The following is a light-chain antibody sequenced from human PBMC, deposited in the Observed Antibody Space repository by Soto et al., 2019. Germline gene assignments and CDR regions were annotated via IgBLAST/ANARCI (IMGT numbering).Light chain of an antibody. V-gene: IGKV3-15*01. Sequence: EIVMTQSPVILSVSPGERVTLSCRASQSIGTNLAWYQQKPGQAPRLLISGAATRATGIPARFSGRGSGTEFTLTVSSLQSEDFAVYYCQQYNNWPRTFGQGTKVEIK. CDR2: GAA. J-gene: IGKJ1*01. CDR1: QSIGTN. CDR3: QQYNNWPRT.